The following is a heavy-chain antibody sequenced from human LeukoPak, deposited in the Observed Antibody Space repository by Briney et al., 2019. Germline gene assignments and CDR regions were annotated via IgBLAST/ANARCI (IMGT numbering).Heavy chain of an antibody. J-gene: IGHJ4*02. CDR3: ARARRCGGDCYGTFDY. CDR2: IYYSGST. V-gene: IGHV4-31*03. CDR1: GDSISSGGYY. Sequence: PSETLSLTCTVSGDSISSGGYYWSWIRQHPGKGLEWIGHIYYSGSTYYNPSLKSRFTISVDTSKNQFSLKLSSVTAADTAVYYCARARRCGGDCYGTFDYWGQGTLVTVSS. D-gene: IGHD2-21*02.